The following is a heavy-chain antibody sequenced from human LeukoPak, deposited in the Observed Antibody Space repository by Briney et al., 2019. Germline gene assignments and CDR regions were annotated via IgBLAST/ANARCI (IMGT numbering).Heavy chain of an antibody. CDR1: GFTFSSYA. Sequence: GGSLRLSCAASGFTFSSYAMSWVRQAPGKGLEWVSAISGSGGSTYYADSVKGRFTISRDNSKNTLYLQMDSLRAEDTAVYYCAKEVEGLTVSINWFDPWGQGTLVTVSS. CDR3: AKEVEGLTVSINWFDP. CDR2: ISGSGGST. D-gene: IGHD2-8*01. V-gene: IGHV3-23*01. J-gene: IGHJ5*02.